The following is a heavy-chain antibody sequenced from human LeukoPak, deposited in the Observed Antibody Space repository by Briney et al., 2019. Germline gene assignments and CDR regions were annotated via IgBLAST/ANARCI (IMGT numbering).Heavy chain of an antibody. CDR1: GFTFSSYR. V-gene: IGHV3-30*02. J-gene: IGHJ4*02. Sequence: GGSLRLSCAASGFTFSSYRMYWVRQAPGKGLEWVAFIRYDGSNTYYADSVKGRFTISRDNTKNTLYLQMNRLRAEDTAVYYCANCHSDDYGDYGQNYWGQGTLVTVSS. D-gene: IGHD4-17*01. CDR2: IRYDGSNT. CDR3: ANCHSDDYGDYGQNY.